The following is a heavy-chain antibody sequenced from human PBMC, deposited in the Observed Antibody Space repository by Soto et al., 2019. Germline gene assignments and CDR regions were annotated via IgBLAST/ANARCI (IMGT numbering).Heavy chain of an antibody. V-gene: IGHV1-69*01. CDR3: AREGRHFDY. CDR2: INPIFGAA. CDR1: GGSFSSYA. J-gene: IGHJ4*02. Sequence: QVQLVQSGAEVRRPGSSVKVSCKASGGSFSSYAISWVRQAPGQGLEWMGAINPIFGAAHYAQKFQGRVTITADEITSTAYMELTGLRSDDTCVYFCAREGRHFDYWGQGTLVTVSS.